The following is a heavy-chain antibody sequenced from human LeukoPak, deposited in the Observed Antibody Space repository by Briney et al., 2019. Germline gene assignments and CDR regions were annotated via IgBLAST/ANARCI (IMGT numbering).Heavy chain of an antibody. Sequence: GGSLRLSCAASGFTFSSYAMSWVRQAPGEGLEWGSSISGSGTGTYHADSVRGRFTISRDNPKNTLYLQMNSLRHEDTAVYYCAKVSSSGWYATFDYWGQGTLVTVSS. CDR2: ISGSGTGT. J-gene: IGHJ4*02. V-gene: IGHV3-23*01. D-gene: IGHD6-19*01. CDR1: GFTFSSYA. CDR3: AKVSSSGWYATFDY.